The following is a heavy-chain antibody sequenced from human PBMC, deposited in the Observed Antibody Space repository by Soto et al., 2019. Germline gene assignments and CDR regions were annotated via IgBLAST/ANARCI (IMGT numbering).Heavy chain of an antibody. J-gene: IGHJ6*04. CDR3: AGGGSIVVATRRLMDV. D-gene: IGHD3-22*01. Sequence: QVQLQESGPTLVKPSETLSLTCTVSGGSIRSYCWTWIRQPPEEGLERIGCICNSGTTNYNPSLKSRVAISIATHKNQFSLQLSSVTVADTAFYYWAGGGSIVVATRRLMDVGGKGTTVTVSA. V-gene: IGHV4-4*08. CDR2: ICNSGTT. CDR1: GGSIRSYC.